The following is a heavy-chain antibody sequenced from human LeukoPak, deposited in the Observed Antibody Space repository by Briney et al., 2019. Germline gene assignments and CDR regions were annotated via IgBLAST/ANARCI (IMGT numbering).Heavy chain of an antibody. Sequence: PSETLSLTCTVSGGSISSYYWSWIRQPPGKGLEWIGYIYYGGSTNYNPSLKSRVTIPVDTSKNQFSLKLSSVTAADTAVYYCARFPFTGDLDYWGQGTLVTVSS. CDR3: ARFPFTGDLDY. CDR1: GGSISSYY. V-gene: IGHV4-59*01. CDR2: IYYGGST. J-gene: IGHJ4*02. D-gene: IGHD3-16*01.